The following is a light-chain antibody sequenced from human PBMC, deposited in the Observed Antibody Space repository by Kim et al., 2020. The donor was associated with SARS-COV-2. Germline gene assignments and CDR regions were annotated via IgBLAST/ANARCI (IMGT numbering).Light chain of an antibody. CDR3: LQRSNWPIT. CDR1: QRVSSD. J-gene: IGKJ5*01. Sequence: LSPRARSPPTCRANQRVSSDVAWYQQKPGQTPMLIIYDASTRATGIPARFSRSGSVTDFTLTISSLEPEDFAVYYCLQRSNWPITFGQGTRLEIK. V-gene: IGKV3-11*01. CDR2: DAS.